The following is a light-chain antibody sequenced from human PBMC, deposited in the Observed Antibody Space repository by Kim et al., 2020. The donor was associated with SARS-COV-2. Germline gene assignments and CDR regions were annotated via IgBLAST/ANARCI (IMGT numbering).Light chain of an antibody. V-gene: IGLV1-47*01. Sequence: VTISCSGSSSNIGSNYVYWYQQRPGTAPKLLIYRNNQWPSGVPDRFSGSKSGTSASLAISGLRSEDEADYYCAAWDDSLSGRGVVFGGGTQLTVL. CDR3: AAWDDSLSGRGVV. CDR2: RNN. CDR1: SSNIGSNY. J-gene: IGLJ2*01.